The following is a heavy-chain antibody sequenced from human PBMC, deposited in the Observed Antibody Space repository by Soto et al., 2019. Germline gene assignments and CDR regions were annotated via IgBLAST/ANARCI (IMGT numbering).Heavy chain of an antibody. J-gene: IGHJ3*02. CDR3: ARGGGVGVAGSAAFDM. V-gene: IGHV1-2*02. D-gene: IGHD3-3*01. CDR2: INPATGAA. Sequence: QLHLVQSGAVVKKPGASVTVSCSASGYPVTAYYMHWVRQAPGRGLEWMGGINPATGAAKYTQTFQGRVTMTRDTSTSTVFMELGGLTSEVTAVFYCARGGGVGVAGSAAFDMWGQGTVVTVSS. CDR1: GYPVTAYY.